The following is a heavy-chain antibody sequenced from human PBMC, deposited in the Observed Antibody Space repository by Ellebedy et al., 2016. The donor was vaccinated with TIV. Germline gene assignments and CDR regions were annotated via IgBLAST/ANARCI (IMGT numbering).Heavy chain of an antibody. Sequence: GESLKISCAASGFTVSSNYMSWVRQAPGKGLEWVSVIYSGGSTYYADSVKGRFTISRDNSKNTLYLQMNSLRAEDTAVYYCVRDFYGREYFQHWGQGTLVTVSS. CDR3: VRDFYGREYFQH. CDR1: GFTVSSNY. J-gene: IGHJ1*01. V-gene: IGHV3-53*05. D-gene: IGHD4-17*01. CDR2: IYSGGST.